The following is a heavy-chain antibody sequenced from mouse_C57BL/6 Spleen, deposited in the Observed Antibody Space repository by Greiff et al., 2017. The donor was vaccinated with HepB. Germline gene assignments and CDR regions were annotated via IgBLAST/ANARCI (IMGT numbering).Heavy chain of an antibody. CDR3: ARGVYGYDGGGYYFDY. D-gene: IGHD2-2*01. Sequence: QVQLKESGPELVRPGVSVKISCKGSGYTFTDYAMHWVKQSHAKSLEWIGVISTYYGDASYNQKFKDKATMTVDKSSSTAYMELARLTSEDSAVYYCARGVYGYDGGGYYFDYWGQGTTLTVSS. CDR2: ISTYYGDA. V-gene: IGHV1-67*01. J-gene: IGHJ2*01. CDR1: GYTFTDYA.